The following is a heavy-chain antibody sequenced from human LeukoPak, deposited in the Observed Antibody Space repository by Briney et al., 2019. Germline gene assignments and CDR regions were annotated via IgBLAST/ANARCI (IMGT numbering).Heavy chain of an antibody. J-gene: IGHJ4*02. CDR3: ARGHILTGYSY. Sequence: GASVKVSCEASGYTFTDYYMHWVRQAPGQGLEWMGWINPNSGGTNYAQKFQGRVTMTRNTSISTAYMELSRLRSDDTAVYYCARGHILTGYSYWGQGTLVTVSS. CDR1: GYTFTDYY. D-gene: IGHD3-9*01. V-gene: IGHV1-2*02. CDR2: INPNSGGT.